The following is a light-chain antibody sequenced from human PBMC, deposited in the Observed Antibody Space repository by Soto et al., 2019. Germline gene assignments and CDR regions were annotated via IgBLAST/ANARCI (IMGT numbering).Light chain of an antibody. CDR2: GAS. CDR3: QQYGSSPYT. J-gene: IGKJ2*01. V-gene: IGKV3-20*01. CDR1: QSVSSSY. Sequence: EIVLTQSPGTLSLSPGERVILSCRASQSVSSSYVAWYQQKPGQAPRLLINGASSRATGIPDRFSGSGSGTDFTLTISRLEREDFAVYYCQQYGSSPYTFGQGTKLEIK.